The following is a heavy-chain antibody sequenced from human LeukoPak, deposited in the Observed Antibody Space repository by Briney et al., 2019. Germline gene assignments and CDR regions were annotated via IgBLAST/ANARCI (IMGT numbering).Heavy chain of an antibody. CDR1: GGSISSGSYY. D-gene: IGHD3-22*01. Sequence: PSETLSLTCTVSGGSISSGSYYGSWIRQPAGKGLEWIGRIYTSGSTNYNPSLKSRVTISVDTSKNQFSLKLSSVTAADTAVYYCAREGDYYYGSSGRIDWGQGTLVTVSP. CDR3: AREGDYYYGSSGRID. CDR2: IYTSGST. J-gene: IGHJ4*02. V-gene: IGHV4-61*02.